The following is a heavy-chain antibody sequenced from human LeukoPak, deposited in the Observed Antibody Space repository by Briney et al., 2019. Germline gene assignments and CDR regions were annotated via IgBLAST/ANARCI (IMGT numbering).Heavy chain of an antibody. D-gene: IGHD6-19*01. J-gene: IGHJ4*02. CDR3: ARDGWRGYY. V-gene: IGHV3-30*07. CDR1: GFTFSSYA. CDR2: ISYDGSNK. Sequence: SGGSLRLSCAASGFTFSSYAMHWVRQAPGKGLEWVAVISYDGSNKYYADSVKGRFTISRDNSKNTLYLQMNSLRAEDTAVYYCARDGWRGYYWGQGTLVTVSS.